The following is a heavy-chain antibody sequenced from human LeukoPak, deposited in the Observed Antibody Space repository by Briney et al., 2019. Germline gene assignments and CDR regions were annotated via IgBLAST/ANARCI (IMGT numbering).Heavy chain of an antibody. Sequence: SETLSLTCTVSGGSISSYYWSWIRQPPGMGLEWIGCIYYGGSTNYNPSLKSRVTISVDTSKDQFSLRLTSVTAADTAVYYCARGFGSSSHPFDYWGQGTLVTVSS. CDR1: GGSISSYY. D-gene: IGHD6-13*01. CDR3: ARGFGSSSHPFDY. J-gene: IGHJ4*02. V-gene: IGHV4-59*01. CDR2: IYYGGST.